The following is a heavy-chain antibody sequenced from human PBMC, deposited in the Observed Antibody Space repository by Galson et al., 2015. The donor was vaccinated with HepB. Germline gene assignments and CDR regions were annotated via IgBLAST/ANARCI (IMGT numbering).Heavy chain of an antibody. Sequence: SLRLSCAASGFTFSDYYMSWIRQAPGKGLEWVSYISSSSSYTNYADSVKGRFTISRDNAKNSLYLQMNSLRAEDTAVYYCARTHRLRYSSSWYAGDYWGQGTLVTVSS. CDR3: ARTHRLRYSSSWYAGDY. J-gene: IGHJ4*02. CDR1: GFTFSDYY. D-gene: IGHD6-13*01. CDR2: ISSSSSYT. V-gene: IGHV3-11*03.